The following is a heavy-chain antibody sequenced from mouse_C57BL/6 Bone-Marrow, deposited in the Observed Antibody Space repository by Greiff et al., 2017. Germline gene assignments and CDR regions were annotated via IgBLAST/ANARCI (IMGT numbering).Heavy chain of an antibody. V-gene: IGHV5-16*01. CDR2: INDDGSST. CDR1: GFTFSDYY. CDR3: ARDQGGLGFAY. J-gene: IGHJ3*01. Sequence: EVQLVESEGGLVQPGSSMKLSCTASGFTFSDYYMAWVRQVPEKGLEWVANINDDGSSTYYLDSLKSRFIISRDNAKNILYLQMSSLKSEDTATYYCARDQGGLGFAYWGQGTLVTVSA. D-gene: IGHD6-1*01.